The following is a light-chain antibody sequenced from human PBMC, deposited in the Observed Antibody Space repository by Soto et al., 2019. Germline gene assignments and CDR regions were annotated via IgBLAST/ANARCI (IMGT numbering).Light chain of an antibody. CDR3: QQYGTSPGT. CDR1: QSVTGSY. V-gene: IGKV3-20*01. Sequence: EIVLTQSPGTLSLSPGERATLSCRASQSVTGSYLAWYQQKPGQAPRLLIFGASSRATGIPDRFSGSGSGTDFTLTISRLEPEDVAVYYCQQYGTSPGTFGQGTKLEIK. CDR2: GAS. J-gene: IGKJ2*01.